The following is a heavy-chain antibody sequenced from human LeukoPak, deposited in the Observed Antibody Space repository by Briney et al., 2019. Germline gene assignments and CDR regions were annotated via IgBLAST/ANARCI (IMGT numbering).Heavy chain of an antibody. Sequence: SETLSLTCTVSNDSIKDYYWNWIRQPPGKGLEWIGFISSSRSTNYTPSLKSRVTRSVDTSKRQLSLKLSSVTAGDTAVYYCARYKVVSSWAQAFDIWGQGTMVTVSS. CDR1: NDSIKDYY. CDR2: ISSSRST. J-gene: IGHJ3*02. D-gene: IGHD6-13*01. V-gene: IGHV4-59*01. CDR3: ARYKVVSSWAQAFDI.